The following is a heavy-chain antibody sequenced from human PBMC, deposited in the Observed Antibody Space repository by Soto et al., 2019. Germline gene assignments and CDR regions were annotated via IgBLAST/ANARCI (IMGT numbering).Heavy chain of an antibody. V-gene: IGHV3-48*02. CDR2: ISSSSSTI. CDR1: GFTFSSYS. J-gene: IGHJ6*02. Sequence: PGGSLILSCAASGFTFSSYSMNWVRQAPGKGLEWVSYISSSSSTIYYADSVKGRFTISRDNAKNSLYLQMNSLRDEDTAVYYCASRLGYYYGMDVWGQGTTVTVSS. CDR3: ASRLGYYYGMDV.